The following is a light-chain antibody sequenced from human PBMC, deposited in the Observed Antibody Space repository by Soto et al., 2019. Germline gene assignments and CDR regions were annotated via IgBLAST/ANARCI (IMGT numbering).Light chain of an antibody. V-gene: IGKV1-5*01. CDR2: EAS. Sequence: DIQMTQSPSTLSASAGDRVTITCRASQSISNWLAWFQQKPGKAPKLLISEASTLESGVPSRFSGSGSGTEFSRTITTLQPDDFATYYCQQSIGTFGQGTKLEIK. CDR3: QQSIGT. CDR1: QSISNW. J-gene: IGKJ2*01.